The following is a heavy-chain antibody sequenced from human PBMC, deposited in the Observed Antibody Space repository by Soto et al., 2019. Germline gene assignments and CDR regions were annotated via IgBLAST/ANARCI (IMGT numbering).Heavy chain of an antibody. J-gene: IGHJ4*02. CDR1: GFTFSSYA. D-gene: IGHD3-16*02. CDR2: ISSNGGST. Sequence: GGSLRLSCAASGFTFSSYAMSWVRQAPGKGLEYVSAISSNGGSTYYANSVKGRFTISRDNSKNTLYLQMGSLRAEDMAVYYCARAGRRLHLGELSLPDDLYYFDYWGQGTLVTVSS. V-gene: IGHV3-64*01. CDR3: ARAGRRLHLGELSLPDDLYYFDY.